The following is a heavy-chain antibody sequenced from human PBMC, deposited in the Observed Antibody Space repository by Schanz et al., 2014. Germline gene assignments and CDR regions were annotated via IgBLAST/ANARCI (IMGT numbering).Heavy chain of an antibody. J-gene: IGHJ6*02. CDR2: ISSSGTTI. D-gene: IGHD3-10*01. Sequence: EVQLVESGGGFVQPGGSLGLSCVVSGFTVSSDHMSWVRQAPGKGLEWVSYISSSGTTIYYADSVKGRFTISRDNAKNSLFLQMNSLRVEDTAVYYCARLPVGYGSGIWDVWGQGTSVTVSS. CDR3: ARLPVGYGSGIWDV. V-gene: IGHV3-48*01. CDR1: GFTVSSDH.